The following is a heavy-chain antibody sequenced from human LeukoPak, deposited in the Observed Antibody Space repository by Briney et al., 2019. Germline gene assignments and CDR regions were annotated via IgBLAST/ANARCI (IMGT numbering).Heavy chain of an antibody. CDR1: GFSFSSYA. CDR3: AKAASGIVGAIDY. V-gene: IGHV3-23*01. CDR2: MSSSGGST. D-gene: IGHD1-26*01. Sequence: GGSLRLSCAASGFSFSSYAMSWVRQAPGKGLEWVSAMSSSGGSTHYADSVKGRFTISRDNSKNTLYLQMNSLRAEDTAVYYCAKAASGIVGAIDYWGQGTLVTVSS. J-gene: IGHJ4*02.